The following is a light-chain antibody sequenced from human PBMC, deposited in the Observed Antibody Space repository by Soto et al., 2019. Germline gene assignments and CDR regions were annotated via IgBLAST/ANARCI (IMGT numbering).Light chain of an antibody. Sequence: EIVLTQSPGTLSLSPGERATLSCRASQSVSSSYLAWYQQKPGQAPRLLIYGASSRATGIPDRFSGSGSGTDFTLTISRLEPEVFAVYYCQQYGSPRTFGGGNKVEIK. V-gene: IGKV3-20*01. CDR1: QSVSSSY. CDR3: QQYGSPRT. CDR2: GAS. J-gene: IGKJ4*01.